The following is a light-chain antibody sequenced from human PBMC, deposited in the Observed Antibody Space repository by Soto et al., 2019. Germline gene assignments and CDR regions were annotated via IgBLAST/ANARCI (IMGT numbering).Light chain of an antibody. CDR3: QQRDDWPLT. CDR1: QSVKRR. CDR2: DVS. J-gene: IGKJ4*01. Sequence: EIVLTQSPATLSLSLGEGATLSCRASQSVKRRLGWYQQKPGQAPTLLIYDVSNRATGIPARFSGSGSDTDFTLTISSLEPEDFAIYYCQQRDDWPLTFGGGTRVEIK. V-gene: IGKV3-11*01.